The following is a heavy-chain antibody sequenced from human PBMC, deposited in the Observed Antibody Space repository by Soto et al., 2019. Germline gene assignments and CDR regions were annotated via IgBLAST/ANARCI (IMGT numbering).Heavy chain of an antibody. J-gene: IGHJ5*02. V-gene: IGHV4-59*01. Sequence: SVTLSLTCTVSSGSISSYYWSWIRQPPGKGLEWIGYIHYTGNTNSNPSLKGRVTLSIDPSWNQFSLKLRSVTAADTAVYYCAAXDYLTGFSYREIKWFDPWGQGTLVTVSS. CDR1: SGSISSYY. D-gene: IGHD3-9*01. CDR3: AAXDYLTGFSYREIKWFDP. CDR2: IHYTGNT.